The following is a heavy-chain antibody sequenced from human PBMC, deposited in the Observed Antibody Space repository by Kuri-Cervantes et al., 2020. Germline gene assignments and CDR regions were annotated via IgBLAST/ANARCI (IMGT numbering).Heavy chain of an antibody. CDR2: ISAYNGNT. CDR3: ARGAQGYGLTHNWFDP. V-gene: IGHV1-18*01. D-gene: IGHD6-13*01. Sequence: ASVKVSCKASGYTFTSYGISWVRQAPGQGLEWMGWISAYNGNTNYAQKLQGRVTMTTDTSTSTAYMELRSLRSDDTAVYYCARGAQGYGLTHNWFDPWGQGTLVTVSS. CDR1: GYTFTSYG. J-gene: IGHJ5*02.